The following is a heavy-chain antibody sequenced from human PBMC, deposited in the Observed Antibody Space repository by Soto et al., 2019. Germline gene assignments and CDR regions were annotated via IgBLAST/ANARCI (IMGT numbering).Heavy chain of an antibody. CDR3: ARVVEIFLVIKWSPWFDP. Sequence: ASVKVSCKASGYTFTSYGISWVRQAPGQGLEWMGWISAYNGNTNYAQKPQGRVTMTTDTSTSTAYMELRSLRSDDTAVYYCARVVEIFLVIKWSPWFDPWGQGTLVTVS. V-gene: IGHV1-18*01. D-gene: IGHD5-12*01. J-gene: IGHJ5*02. CDR2: ISAYNGNT. CDR1: GYTFTSYG.